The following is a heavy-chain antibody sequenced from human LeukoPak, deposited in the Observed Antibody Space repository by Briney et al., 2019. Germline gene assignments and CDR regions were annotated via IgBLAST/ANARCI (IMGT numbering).Heavy chain of an antibody. V-gene: IGHV3-21*04. CDR1: GFTFSSYS. J-gene: IGHJ4*02. D-gene: IGHD2-21*02. CDR3: AKGRLVVTPLDY. CDR2: TSSSSSYI. Sequence: GGSLRLSCATSGFTFSSYSMNWVRQAPGKGLEWVSSTSSSSSYIYYADSVKGRFTISRDNAKNSLYLQMNSLRAEDTAVYYCAKGRLVVTPLDYWGQGTLVTVSS.